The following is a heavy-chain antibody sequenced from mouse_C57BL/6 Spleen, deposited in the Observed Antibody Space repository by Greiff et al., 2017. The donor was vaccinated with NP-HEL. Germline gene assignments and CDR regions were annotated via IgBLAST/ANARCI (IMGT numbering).Heavy chain of an antibody. V-gene: IGHV14-1*01. CDR1: GFHIKDYY. D-gene: IGHD2-4*01. Sequence: VQLKESGAELVRPGASVKLSCTASGFHIKDYYMHWVKQRPEQGLEWIGRLDPEDGDTEFAPKFQGKATMTADTSSNTAYLQLSSLTSEDTAVYYGFDYDYDGGAYWGQGTLVTVSA. J-gene: IGHJ3*01. CDR3: FDYDYDGGAY. CDR2: LDPEDGDT.